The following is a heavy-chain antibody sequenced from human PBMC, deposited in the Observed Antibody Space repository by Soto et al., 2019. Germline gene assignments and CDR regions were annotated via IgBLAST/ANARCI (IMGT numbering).Heavy chain of an antibody. D-gene: IGHD3-16*01. V-gene: IGHV3-23*01. CDR1: GFTFSSYA. J-gene: IGHJ6*02. Sequence: GGSLRLSCAASGFTFSSYAMSWVRRAPGKGLEWVSAISGSGGSTYYADSVKGRFTISRDNSKNTLYLQMNSLRAEDTAVYYCAKEGRIPRSYDYVWGSYPRYYYYGMDVWGQGTTVTVSS. CDR2: ISGSGGST. CDR3: AKEGRIPRSYDYVWGSYPRYYYYGMDV.